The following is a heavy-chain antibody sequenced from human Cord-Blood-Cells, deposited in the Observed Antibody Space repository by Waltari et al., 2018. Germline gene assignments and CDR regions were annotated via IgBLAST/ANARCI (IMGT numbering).Heavy chain of an antibody. V-gene: IGHV3-23*01. CDR3: AKDHFTDFWSGYDY. J-gene: IGHJ4*02. D-gene: IGHD3-3*01. CDR2: ISVSGGST. Sequence: KGLEWVSAISVSGGSTYYADSVKGRFTISRDNSKNTLYLQMNSLRAEDTAVYYCAKDHFTDFWSGYDYWGQGTLVTVSS.